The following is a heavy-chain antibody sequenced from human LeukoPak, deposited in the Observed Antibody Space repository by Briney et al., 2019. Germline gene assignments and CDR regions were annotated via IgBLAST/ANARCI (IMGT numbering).Heavy chain of an antibody. CDR1: GFTFSHYS. CDR2: ISPTSSDI. CDR3: ARAAYSSSPDY. D-gene: IGHD6-13*01. V-gene: IGHV3-48*02. Sequence: PGGSLRLSCAASGFTFSHYSMTWVRQAPGRGLEWVSYISPTSSDIHYADSVKGRFTISRDNARYSLYLQVYSLRDEDTAVYYCARAAYSSSPDYWGQGALVTVS. J-gene: IGHJ4*02.